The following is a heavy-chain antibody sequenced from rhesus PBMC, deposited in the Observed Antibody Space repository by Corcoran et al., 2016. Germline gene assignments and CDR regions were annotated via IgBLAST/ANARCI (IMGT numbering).Heavy chain of an antibody. J-gene: IGHJ1*01. CDR2: ISVSGGST. CDR1: GGSISSNY. D-gene: IGHD6S26*01. Sequence: QVQLQESGPGLVKPSETLSLTCAVSGGSISSNYWSWIRQPPGKGLEWIGRISVSGGSTDYNPSLKSLVTMLTATSKNQFSLKLSSVTAADTAVYYCARGERLVNEYFEFWGQGALVTVSS. V-gene: IGHV4-173*01. CDR3: ARGERLVNEYFEF.